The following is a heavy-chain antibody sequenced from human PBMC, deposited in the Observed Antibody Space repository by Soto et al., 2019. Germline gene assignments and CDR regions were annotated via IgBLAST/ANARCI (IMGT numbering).Heavy chain of an antibody. J-gene: IGHJ4*02. D-gene: IGHD4-17*01. CDR1: GGSISSGEYY. CDR3: ARSQTTVTSYDY. V-gene: IGHV4-30-4*01. CDR2: ISYSGST. Sequence: SETLSLTCTVSGGSISSGEYYWTWIRQPPGKGLEWIGYISYSGSTHYSPSLKSRVTISVDRSKNQFSLKLSSVTAADTAVYYCARSQTTVTSYDYWGQGTLVTVSS.